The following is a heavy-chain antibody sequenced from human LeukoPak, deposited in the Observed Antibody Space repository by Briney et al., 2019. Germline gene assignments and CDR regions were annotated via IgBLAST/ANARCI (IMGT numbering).Heavy chain of an antibody. CDR2: IYTSGST. J-gene: IGHJ3*02. CDR1: GGSISSGSYY. CDR3: ARGRDYDFWSGIPTGAFDI. V-gene: IGHV4-61*02. D-gene: IGHD3-3*01. Sequence: SETLSLTCTVSGGSISSGSYYWSWIRQPAGKGLEWIGRIYTSGSTNYNPSLKSQVTISVDTSKNQFSLKLSSVTAADTAVYYCARGRDYDFWSGIPTGAFDIWGQGTMVTVSS.